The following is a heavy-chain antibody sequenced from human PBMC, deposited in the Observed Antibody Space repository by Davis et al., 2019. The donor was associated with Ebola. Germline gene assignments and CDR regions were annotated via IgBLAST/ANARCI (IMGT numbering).Heavy chain of an antibody. CDR2: ISAYNGNT. J-gene: IGHJ3*02. V-gene: IGHV1-18*04. Sequence: AASVKVSCKASGYTFTSYGISWVRQAPGQGLEWMGWISAYNGNTNYAQKFQGRVTMTRDTSISTAYMELSRLRSDDTAVYYCARPYYDILDAFDIWGQGTMVTVSS. D-gene: IGHD3-9*01. CDR3: ARPYYDILDAFDI. CDR1: GYTFTSYG.